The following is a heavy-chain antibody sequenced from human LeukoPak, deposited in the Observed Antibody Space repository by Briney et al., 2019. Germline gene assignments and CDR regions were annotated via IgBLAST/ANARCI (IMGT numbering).Heavy chain of an antibody. V-gene: IGHV3-23*01. J-gene: IGHJ4*02. CDR1: GFIFSSCG. Sequence: GGSLRLSCAASGFIFSSCGMSWVRQAPGKGLEWVSYISISSGTIYYADSVKGRFTISRDNSKNTLYLQMNSLRAEDTAVYYCAKDRGIAAAGTDFDYWGQGTLVTVSS. D-gene: IGHD6-13*01. CDR3: AKDRGIAAAGTDFDY. CDR2: ISISSGTI.